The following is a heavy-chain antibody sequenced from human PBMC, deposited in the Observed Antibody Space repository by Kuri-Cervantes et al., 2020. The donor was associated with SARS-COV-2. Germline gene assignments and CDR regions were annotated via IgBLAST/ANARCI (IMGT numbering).Heavy chain of an antibody. J-gene: IGHJ4*02. CDR2: IYPGDSDT. Sequence: GESLKISCKGSGYSFTSYWIGWVRQMPGKGLEWMGFIYPGDSDTRYSPSFQGQVTISADKSISTAYLQWSSLKASDTAMYYCARQASIVGATTGFDYWGQGTLVTVSS. V-gene: IGHV5-51*01. CDR1: GYSFTSYW. CDR3: ARQASIVGATTGFDY. D-gene: IGHD1-26*01.